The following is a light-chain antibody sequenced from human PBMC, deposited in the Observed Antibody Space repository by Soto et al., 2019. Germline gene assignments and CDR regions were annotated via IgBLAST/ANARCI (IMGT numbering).Light chain of an antibody. Sequence: QSALTQPASVSGSPGQSITISCTGTSSDVGGYNYVSWYQQHPGKVPKLIIYNVSNRPSGVSNRFSGSKSGNTASLTISGLQAEDEADYYCNSYSSSSTLVLFGGGTKLTVL. CDR1: SSDVGGYNY. CDR2: NVS. V-gene: IGLV2-14*03. J-gene: IGLJ2*01. CDR3: NSYSSSSTLVL.